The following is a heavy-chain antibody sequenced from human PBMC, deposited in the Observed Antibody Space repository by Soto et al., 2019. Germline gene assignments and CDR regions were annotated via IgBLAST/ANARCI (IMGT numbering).Heavy chain of an antibody. CDR1: GGYFSGYY. D-gene: IGHD2-2*01. J-gene: IGHJ6*02. CDR2: INHSGST. V-gene: IGHV4-34*01. CDR3: ARGGKIAYQLLWSYGMDV. Sequence: SETLSLTCAVYGGYFSGYYWSWIRQTPGKGLEWIGEINHSGSTNYNPSLKSRVTISVDTSKNQFSLKLSSVTAADTAVYYCARGGKIAYQLLWSYGMDVWGQGTTVPVSS.